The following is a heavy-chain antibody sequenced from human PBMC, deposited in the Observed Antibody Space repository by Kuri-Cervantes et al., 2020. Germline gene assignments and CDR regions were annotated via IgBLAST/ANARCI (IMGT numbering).Heavy chain of an antibody. CDR1: GGSFSGYY. J-gene: IGHJ4*02. V-gene: IGHV4-34*01. Sequence: SETLSLTCAVYGGSFSGYYWSWIRQPQGKGLEWIGEINHSGSTNYNPSLKSRVTISVDTSKNQFSLKLSSVTAADTAVYYCARNGLGDIVVVPAATAFDYWGQGTRGTVSS. CDR2: INHSGST. D-gene: IGHD2-2*01. CDR3: ARNGLGDIVVVPAATAFDY.